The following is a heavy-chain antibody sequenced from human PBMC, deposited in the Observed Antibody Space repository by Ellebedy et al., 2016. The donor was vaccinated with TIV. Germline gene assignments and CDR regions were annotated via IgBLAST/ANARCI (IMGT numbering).Heavy chain of an antibody. Sequence: GESLKISCAASGFSFRSSWMSWVRPAPGKGLEWVANIYQDGSDEYYVDSVKGRFTISRDNDNKALFLQMNSLRVEDTAVYYCARRGSYGDYAVQINSWFDPWGQGTLVTVSS. CDR3: ARRGSYGDYAVQINSWFDP. D-gene: IGHD4-17*01. V-gene: IGHV3-7*01. CDR1: GFSFRSSW. CDR2: IYQDGSDE. J-gene: IGHJ5*02.